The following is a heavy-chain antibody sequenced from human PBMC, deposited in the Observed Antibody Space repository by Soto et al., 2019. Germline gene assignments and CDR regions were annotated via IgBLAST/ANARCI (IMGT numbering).Heavy chain of an antibody. V-gene: IGHV3-30*15. CDR1: GFTFSSYA. CDR2: ISHDGSIT. D-gene: IGHD1-26*01. J-gene: IGHJ6*03. Sequence: QVQLVESGGGVVEPGWSLRLSCAASGFTFSSYAMHWVRQAPGKGLEWVAVISHDGSITYYSDSVKGRFTMSRDNSNNTLFLQMSSLRSEDTAIYYCAKDEYWESHFYYFMDLWGRGTAVTVSS. CDR3: AKDEYWESHFYYFMDL.